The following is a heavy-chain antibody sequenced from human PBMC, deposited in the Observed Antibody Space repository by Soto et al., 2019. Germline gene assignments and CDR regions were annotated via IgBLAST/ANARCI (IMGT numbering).Heavy chain of an antibody. CDR2: IGHSGGT. V-gene: IGHV4-34*01. CDR3: ARHGGYYFDY. J-gene: IGHJ4*02. CDR1: GGSFSGYY. D-gene: IGHD3-16*01. Sequence: ETLSLTCAVYGGSFSGYYWSWIRQPPGKRLEWIGEIGHSGGTVYNPSLESRVTISEDSSDNRFSLKLSSVTAADTAVYYCARHGGYYFDYWGQGAPVTVSS.